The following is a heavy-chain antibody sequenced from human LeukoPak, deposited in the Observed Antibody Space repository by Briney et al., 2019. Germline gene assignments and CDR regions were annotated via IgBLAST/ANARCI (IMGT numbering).Heavy chain of an antibody. CDR3: ARESRNTVTYFFDY. V-gene: IGHV3-53*01. J-gene: IGHJ4*02. CDR1: GFTVSSNF. CDR2: IYSGGTT. Sequence: PGGSLRLSCAASGFTVSSNFVSWVRQAPGKGLEWVSIIYSGGTTCYADSVKGRFTISRDTSKNTVYLQMNSLRVEDTAVYYCARESRNTVTYFFDYWGQGTLVTVSS. D-gene: IGHD4-17*01.